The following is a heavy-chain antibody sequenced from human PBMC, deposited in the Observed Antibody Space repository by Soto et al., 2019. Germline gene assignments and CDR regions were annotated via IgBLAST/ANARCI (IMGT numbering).Heavy chain of an antibody. CDR1: GGTFSSYT. V-gene: IGHV1-69*08. J-gene: IGHJ4*02. Sequence: QVQLVQSGAEVKKPGSSVKVSCKASGGTFSSYTISWVRQAPGQGLEWMGRIIPILGIANYAQKFQGRVTITADKSTSTAYRELSSLRSEDTAVYYCARDDYGDYPPLGYWGQGTLVTVSS. CDR3: ARDDYGDYPPLGY. CDR2: IIPILGIA. D-gene: IGHD4-17*01.